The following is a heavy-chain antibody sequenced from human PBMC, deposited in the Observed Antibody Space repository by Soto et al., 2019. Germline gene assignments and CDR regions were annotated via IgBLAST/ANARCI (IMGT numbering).Heavy chain of an antibody. V-gene: IGHV3-30-3*01. J-gene: IGHJ6*02. CDR2: ISYDGSNK. D-gene: IGHD3-10*01. Sequence: PGGSLRLSCAASGFTFSSYAMHWVRQAPGKGLEWVAVISYDGSNKYYADSVKGRFTISRDNSKNTLYLQMNSLRSEDTAVYYCARGGSYYNLDYYYYYGMDVWGQGTTVTVSS. CDR1: GFTFSSYA. CDR3: ARGGSYYNLDYYYYYGMDV.